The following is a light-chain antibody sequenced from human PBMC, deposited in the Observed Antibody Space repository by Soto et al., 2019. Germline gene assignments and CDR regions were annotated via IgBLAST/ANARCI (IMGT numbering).Light chain of an antibody. CDR1: SSDVGGYHY. Sequence: QSALTQPASVSGSPGQSITISCTGTSSDVGGYHYVSWYQRHPGKAPKLMIYQVTNRPSGVSDRFSGSKSGNTASLTISGLRADDEADYYCTSYSSTDTFYVFGTGTKVTVL. CDR3: TSYSSTDTFYV. CDR2: QVT. J-gene: IGLJ1*01. V-gene: IGLV2-14*01.